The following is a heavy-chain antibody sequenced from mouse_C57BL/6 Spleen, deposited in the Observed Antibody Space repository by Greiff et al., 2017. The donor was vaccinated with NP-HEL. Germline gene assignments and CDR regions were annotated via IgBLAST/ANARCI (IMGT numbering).Heavy chain of an antibody. Sequence: VQLKESGPGLVKPSQSLSLTCSVTGYSITSGYYWNWIRQFPGNKLEWMGYISYDGSNNYKPSLKNRISITRDTSKNQFFLKLNSVTTEDTATYYCAREGLGVYAMDYWGQGTSVTVSS. CDR1: GYSITSGYY. V-gene: IGHV3-6*01. D-gene: IGHD3-3*01. CDR3: AREGLGVYAMDY. CDR2: ISYDGSN. J-gene: IGHJ4*01.